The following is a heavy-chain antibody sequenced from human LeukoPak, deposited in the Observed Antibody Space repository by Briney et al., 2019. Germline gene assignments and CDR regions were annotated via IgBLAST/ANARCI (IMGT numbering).Heavy chain of an antibody. Sequence: PWASVKVSCKASGGTFSSYAISWVRQAPGQGLEWMGRIIPILGIANYARKFQGRVTITADKSTSTAYMELSSLRSEDTAVYYCASAGYSSGWYAHWGQGTLVTVSS. CDR3: ASAGYSSGWYAH. D-gene: IGHD6-19*01. J-gene: IGHJ5*02. CDR2: IIPILGIA. CDR1: GGTFSSYA. V-gene: IGHV1-69*04.